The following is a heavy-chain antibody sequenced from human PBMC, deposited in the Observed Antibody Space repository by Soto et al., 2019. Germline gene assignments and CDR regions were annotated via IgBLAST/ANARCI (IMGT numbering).Heavy chain of an antibody. CDR2: VSFDGSNK. D-gene: IGHD6-13*01. Sequence: QVQLVESGGGVVQPGRSLRLSCAPSGFTFSTHAMHWVPQAPGKGLECVAIVSFDGSNKYYADSVKGRFTISRDNSKNTLYLQMSGLTPEDTAVYYCARDQTGITTAGGGRIDHWGQGTLVTVSS. CDR3: ARDQTGITTAGGGRIDH. V-gene: IGHV3-30-3*01. J-gene: IGHJ4*02. CDR1: GFTFSTHA.